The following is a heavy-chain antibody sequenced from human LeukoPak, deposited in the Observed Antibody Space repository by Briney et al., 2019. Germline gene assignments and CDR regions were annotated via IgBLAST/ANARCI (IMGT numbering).Heavy chain of an antibody. Sequence: SGPALVKPTQTLTLPYTFSGFSLSTSGMRVSWIRQPPGKGLEWLARIVWDDDKFYSTSLKTRLTISKDTSKNQVVLTMTNMDPVDTATYYCPRSLGYCSSTSCSQDAFDIWGQGTMVTVSS. D-gene: IGHD2-2*01. CDR3: PRSLGYCSSTSCSQDAFDI. CDR2: IVWDDDK. CDR1: GFSLSTSGMR. V-gene: IGHV2-70*04. J-gene: IGHJ3*02.